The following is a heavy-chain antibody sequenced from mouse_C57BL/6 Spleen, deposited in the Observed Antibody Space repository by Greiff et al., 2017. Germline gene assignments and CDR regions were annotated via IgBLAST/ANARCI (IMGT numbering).Heavy chain of an antibody. CDR3: ARELCGAMDY. CDR2: VYPNSGGT. J-gene: IGHJ4*01. D-gene: IGHD1-1*02. Sequence: QVQLQQPGPELVKPGASVMLSCKASGYTFTTYCIHWVKQRPGRGLERIGRVYPNSGGTNYNEQFKSNATLTVDKPSSTVYLQLSSLTSEDSAVYYCARELCGAMDYWGQGTSVTVSS. V-gene: IGHV1-72*01. CDR1: GYTFTTYC.